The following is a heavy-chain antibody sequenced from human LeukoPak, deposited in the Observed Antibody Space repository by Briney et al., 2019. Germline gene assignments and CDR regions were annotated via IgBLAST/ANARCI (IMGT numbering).Heavy chain of an antibody. D-gene: IGHD3-9*01. V-gene: IGHV3-23*01. CDR2: ISGSGGRT. CDR1: GFTFSSYA. J-gene: IGHJ4*02. Sequence: GGTLRLSCAASGFTFSSYAMSWVRQAPGKGLEWVSAISGSGGRTDYADSVKGRFTISRDNSKNSMYLQMISLRAEDTALYYCAKPATYYDILPRYDYWGQGTLVTVSS. CDR3: AKPATYYDILPRYDY.